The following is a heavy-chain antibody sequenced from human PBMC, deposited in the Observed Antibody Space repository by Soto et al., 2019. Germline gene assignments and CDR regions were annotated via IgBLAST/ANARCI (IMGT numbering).Heavy chain of an antibody. V-gene: IGHV2-5*02. CDR3: ARTLYSSGSYGY. Sequence: QITLKESGPTLVQPTQTLTLTCTFSGFSLSTSGVGVGWIRQPPGKALEWLALIYWDDDKRYSPSLKSRLTIHKXXSKNQVVLTMTNMDPVDTVTYYCARTLYSSGSYGYWGQGTLVTVSS. D-gene: IGHD6-19*01. CDR1: GFSLSTSGVG. CDR2: IYWDDDK. J-gene: IGHJ4*02.